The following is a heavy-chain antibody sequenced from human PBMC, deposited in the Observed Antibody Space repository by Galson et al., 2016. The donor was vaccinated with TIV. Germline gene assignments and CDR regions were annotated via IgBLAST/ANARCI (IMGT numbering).Heavy chain of an antibody. D-gene: IGHD4-17*01. V-gene: IGHV5-51*03. CDR1: GYSFTRQW. J-gene: IGHJ3*02. CDR2: VNPGGSTI. Sequence: QSGAEVTKPGESLKISCKASGYSFTRQWIAWVRQVPGKGLEWVGVVNPGGSTIRYSPSFQGQVTISSEQSISTAYLQWISLRASDTATYYCARQYDFGDYRGDAFDIWGQGTVVIVSS. CDR3: ARQYDFGDYRGDAFDI.